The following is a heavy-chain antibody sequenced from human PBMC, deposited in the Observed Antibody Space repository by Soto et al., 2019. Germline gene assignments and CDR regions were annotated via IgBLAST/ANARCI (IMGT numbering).Heavy chain of an antibody. CDR2: ISGGAGSS. V-gene: IGHV3-23*01. Sequence: PGGSLRLSCAASGFTFSNHAMSWVRQAPGKGLEWVSAISGGAGSSFYADSVKGRFTISRDNSKNTVSLQLSGLRVEDTALYYCGRGLLAYFDFWGQGTPVTVSS. D-gene: IGHD3-10*01. CDR3: GRGLLAYFDF. CDR1: GFTFSNHA. J-gene: IGHJ4*02.